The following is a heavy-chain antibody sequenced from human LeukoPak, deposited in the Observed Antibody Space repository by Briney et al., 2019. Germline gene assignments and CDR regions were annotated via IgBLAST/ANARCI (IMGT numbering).Heavy chain of an antibody. D-gene: IGHD4/OR15-4a*01. CDR2: IYYSGST. V-gene: IGHV4-59*05. CDR3: ARRGANGNWFDP. J-gene: IGHJ5*02. CDR1: GGSISSYY. Sequence: SETLSLTCTVSGGSISSYYWSWIRQPPGKGLEWIGSIYYSGSTYYNPSLKSRVTISVDTSKNQFSLKLSSVTAADTAVYYCARRGANGNWFDPWGQGTLVTVSS.